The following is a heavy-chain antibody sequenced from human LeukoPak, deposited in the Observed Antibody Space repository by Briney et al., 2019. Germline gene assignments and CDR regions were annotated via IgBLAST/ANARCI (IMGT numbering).Heavy chain of an antibody. CDR1: GFTFDDYA. J-gene: IGHJ3*02. CDR3: ARDMGAYSVNGGAFDK. Sequence: GGSLRLSCAVSGFTFDDYAMHWVRQAPGKGLEWVSGITWNSGGLGYADSVKGRFTISRDNAKNSLYLQMNSLGAEDTALYYCARDMGAYSVNGGAFDKWGQGTMVTVPS. D-gene: IGHD5/OR15-5a*01. CDR2: ITWNSGGL. V-gene: IGHV3-9*01.